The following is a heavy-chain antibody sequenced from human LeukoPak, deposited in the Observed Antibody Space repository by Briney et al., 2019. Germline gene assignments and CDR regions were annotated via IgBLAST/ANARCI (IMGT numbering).Heavy chain of an antibody. CDR2: INQDGSER. D-gene: IGHD6-6*01. CDR1: GFTFSSYC. Sequence: GGSLRLSCVASGFTFSSYCMSWVRQAPGKGLEWVANINQDGSERYQVDSVKGRLTISRDNAQNSVHLQMNSLRDEDTAVYYCARARPNVVVGPPAAHFDSWGQGALVTVSS. J-gene: IGHJ4*02. CDR3: ARARPNVVVGPPAAHFDS. V-gene: IGHV3-7*01.